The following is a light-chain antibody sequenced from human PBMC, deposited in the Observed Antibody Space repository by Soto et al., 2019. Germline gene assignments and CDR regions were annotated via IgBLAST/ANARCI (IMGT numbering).Light chain of an antibody. CDR2: ANS. CDR1: SSNIGALYD. Sequence: QSVLTQPPSVSGAPGQRVTISCTGTSSNIGALYDDHWYQQLPGTAPRLLIYANSHRPSGVPDRFSGSKSGASASLAITGLQAEDEADYYCQSYDSSLTGYVFGTGTKLTVL. V-gene: IGLV1-40*01. J-gene: IGLJ1*01. CDR3: QSYDSSLTGYV.